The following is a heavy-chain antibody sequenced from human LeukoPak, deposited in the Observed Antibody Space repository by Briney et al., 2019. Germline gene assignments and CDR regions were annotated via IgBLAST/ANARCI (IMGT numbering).Heavy chain of an antibody. CDR2: ISSSSTI. CDR3: ARDVIGGSLAAAGTKYFDY. Sequence: KTGGSLRLSCAASGFTFSDYNMNWVCQAPGKGLEWVSYISSSSTIYYADSVKGRFTISRDNAKNSLYLQMNSLRAEDTAVYYCARDVIGGSLAAAGTKYFDYWGQGTLVTVSS. D-gene: IGHD6-13*01. CDR1: GFTFSDYN. V-gene: IGHV3-69-1*01. J-gene: IGHJ4*02.